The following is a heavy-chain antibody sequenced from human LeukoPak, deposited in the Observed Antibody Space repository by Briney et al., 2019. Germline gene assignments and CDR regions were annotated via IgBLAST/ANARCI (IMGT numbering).Heavy chain of an antibody. CDR2: ISGSGGST. Sequence: GGSLRLSCAGSGFSFKSYAMSWVRQAPGKGLEWVSAISGSGGSTYYADSVKGRFTISRDSSKNTLYLQMNSLRAEDTAVYFCAKDRVPLGYCSGGSCHFDYWGQGTLVTVSS. D-gene: IGHD2-15*01. CDR1: GFSFKSYA. V-gene: IGHV3-23*01. CDR3: AKDRVPLGYCSGGSCHFDY. J-gene: IGHJ4*02.